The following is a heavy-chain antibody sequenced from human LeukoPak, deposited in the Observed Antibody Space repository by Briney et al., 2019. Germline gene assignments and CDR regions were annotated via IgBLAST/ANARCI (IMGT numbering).Heavy chain of an antibody. V-gene: IGHV1-2*02. Sequence: ASVKVPCKASGYTLTGYYMHWVRQAPGQGLEWMGWINPNSGGTNYAQKFQGRVTMTRDTSISTAYMELSRLRSDDTAVYYCARSEQFPYYMDVWGKGTTVTVSS. J-gene: IGHJ6*03. D-gene: IGHD6-19*01. CDR2: INPNSGGT. CDR3: ARSEQFPYYMDV. CDR1: GYTLTGYY.